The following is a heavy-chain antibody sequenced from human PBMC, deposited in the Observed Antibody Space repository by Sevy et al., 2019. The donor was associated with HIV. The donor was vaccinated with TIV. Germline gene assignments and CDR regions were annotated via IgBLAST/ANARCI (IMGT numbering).Heavy chain of an antibody. J-gene: IGHJ4*02. CDR1: GFTFSSHG. V-gene: IGHV3-30*18. CDR3: AKEGVPSGPRLLWFAELLYQFDF. Sequence: GGSLRLSCAASGFTFSSHGMHWVRQAPGKGLEWVAVISYDGSQKYYADSIKGRFTMSRDNSKNTLYLQMNSLRPEDTALYYCAKEGVPSGPRLLWFAELLYQFDFWGQGTLVTVSS. D-gene: IGHD3-10*01. CDR2: ISYDGSQK.